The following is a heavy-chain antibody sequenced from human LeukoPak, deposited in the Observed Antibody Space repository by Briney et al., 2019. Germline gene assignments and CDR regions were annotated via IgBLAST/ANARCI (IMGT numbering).Heavy chain of an antibody. D-gene: IGHD5-18*01. J-gene: IGHJ4*02. Sequence: AASVKVSCKASGYTFTSYYMHWVRQAPGQGLEWMGIINPSGGSTSYAQKFQGRVTMTRDTSTSTVYMELSSLRSEDMAVYYCARRGYSYGFDYWGQGTLVTVSS. CDR3: ARRGYSYGFDY. CDR2: INPSGGST. V-gene: IGHV1-46*01. CDR1: GYTFTSYY.